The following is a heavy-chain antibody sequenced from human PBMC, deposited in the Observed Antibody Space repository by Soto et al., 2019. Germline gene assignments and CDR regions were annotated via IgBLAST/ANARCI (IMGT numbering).Heavy chain of an antibody. CDR1: GGTFSSYT. J-gene: IGHJ4*02. D-gene: IGHD3-22*01. Sequence: SVKVSCKASGGTFSSYTISWVRQAPGQGLEWMGRIIPILGIANYAQKFQGRVTITADESTSTAYMELSSLRSEDTAVYYCARVALEDSSGYYYFDYWGQGTLVTVSS. CDR3: ARVALEDSSGYYYFDY. V-gene: IGHV1-69*02. CDR2: IIPILGIA.